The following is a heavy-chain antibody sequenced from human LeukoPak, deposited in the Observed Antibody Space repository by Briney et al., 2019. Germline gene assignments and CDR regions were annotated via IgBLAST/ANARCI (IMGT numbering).Heavy chain of an antibody. J-gene: IGHJ4*02. Sequence: GGSLRLSCAASGFTVSSNYMSWVRQAPGKGVEWVSVISGSGGSTYYADSVKGRFTISRDNAENTLYLQMNSLRAEDTAVYYCAREQGYYSEPGYWGQGTLVTVSS. CDR3: AREQGYYSEPGY. V-gene: IGHV3-53*01. D-gene: IGHD3-22*01. CDR1: GFTVSSNY. CDR2: ISGSGGST.